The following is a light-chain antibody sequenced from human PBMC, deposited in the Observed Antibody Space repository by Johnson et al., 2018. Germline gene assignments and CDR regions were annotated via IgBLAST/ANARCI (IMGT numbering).Light chain of an antibody. CDR3: GTWDSRLSAVNV. CDR1: SSNIGNNY. CDR2: ENN. V-gene: IGLV1-51*02. Sequence: QSVLTQPPSVSAAPGQKVTISCSGSSSNIGNNYVSWYQQLPGTAPKLLIYENNKRPSGIPDRFSGSKSGTSATLGITGLQTGDEADYYCGTWDSRLSAVNVCGTGTKFPV. J-gene: IGLJ1*01.